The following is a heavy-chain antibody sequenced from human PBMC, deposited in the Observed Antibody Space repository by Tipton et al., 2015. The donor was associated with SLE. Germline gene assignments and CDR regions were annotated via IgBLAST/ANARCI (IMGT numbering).Heavy chain of an antibody. CDR3: ARVSVAGAQAFDI. Sequence: SLRLSCAASRFIFPSYAMSWVRQAPGKGLEWVAEISSDGNKQYYLGSVKGRFTISRDNAKSTLYLQLNSLSAEDTAVYYCARVSVAGAQAFDIWGQGTVVSASS. CDR2: ISSDGNKQ. D-gene: IGHD1-26*01. J-gene: IGHJ3*02. CDR1: RFIFPSYA. V-gene: IGHV3-30*04.